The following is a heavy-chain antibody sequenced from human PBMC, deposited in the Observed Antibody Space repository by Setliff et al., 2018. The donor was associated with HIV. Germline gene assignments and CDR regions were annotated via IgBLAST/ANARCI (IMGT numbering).Heavy chain of an antibody. CDR3: ARHYDILTGYYFFDY. Sequence: PSETLSLTCTVSGGSISSYCWGWIRQPPGKGLEWIGSIYYSGSTYYNPSLKSRVTISVDTSKNQFSLKLSSVTAADTAVYYCARHYDILTGYYFFDYWGQGTLVTVSS. V-gene: IGHV4-39*01. CDR1: GGSISSYC. CDR2: IYYSGST. J-gene: IGHJ4*02. D-gene: IGHD3-9*01.